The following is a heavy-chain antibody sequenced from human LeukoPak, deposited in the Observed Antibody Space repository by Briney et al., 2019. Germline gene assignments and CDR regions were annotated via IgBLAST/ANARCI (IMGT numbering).Heavy chain of an antibody. D-gene: IGHD2-15*01. CDR2: IIPIFGTA. J-gene: IGHJ6*02. CDR3: ARDQGMVVAANYGMDV. Sequence: GASVKVSCKASGGTFSSYAISWVRQAPGPGLEWIEGIIPIFGTANYAQKFQGRVTITADESTSTAYMELSSLRSEDTAVYYCARDQGMVVAANYGMDVWGQGTTVTVSS. V-gene: IGHV1-69*13. CDR1: GGTFSSYA.